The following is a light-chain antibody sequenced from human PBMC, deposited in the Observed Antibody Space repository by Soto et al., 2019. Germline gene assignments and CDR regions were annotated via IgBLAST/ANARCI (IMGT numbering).Light chain of an antibody. CDR1: QSVSSSY. Sequence: EIVMTQSPATLSVSPGERATLSCRASQSVSSSYLAWYQQKPRQAPRLLISAASSSATSIPDRFSGSGSATDSPLPISRLEPEDFAVYYCQHHGSSPQTFGQGTKVDNK. V-gene: IGKV3-20*01. J-gene: IGKJ1*01. CDR2: AAS. CDR3: QHHGSSPQT.